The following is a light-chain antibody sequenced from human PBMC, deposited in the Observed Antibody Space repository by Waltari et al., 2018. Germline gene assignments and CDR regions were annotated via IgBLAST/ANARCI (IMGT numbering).Light chain of an antibody. V-gene: IGLV2-14*03. J-gene: IGLJ1*01. CDR2: DVS. Sequence: QSALTQPASVSGSPGQSITISCTGTSSHVGGYNYVSWYQQHPGKAPKLMIYDVSNLPSGVSNRFSGSKSGNTASLTISVLQSEYEADYYCSSYTSSSTLVFGTGTKVTVL. CDR1: SSHVGGYNY. CDR3: SSYTSSSTLV.